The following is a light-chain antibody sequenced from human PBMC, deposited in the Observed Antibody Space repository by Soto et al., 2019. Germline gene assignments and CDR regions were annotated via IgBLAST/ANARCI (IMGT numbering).Light chain of an antibody. CDR1: QSIGTW. Sequence: DIQMTQSPSTLSASVGDTVSITCRASQSIGTWLAWFQHKPGKAPKVVVYKASTLKSGVPSRFSGSGSGTEFTLTISSLQPDDFATYYCQHYNSYSEAFGQGTKV. J-gene: IGKJ1*01. V-gene: IGKV1-5*03. CDR2: KAS. CDR3: QHYNSYSEA.